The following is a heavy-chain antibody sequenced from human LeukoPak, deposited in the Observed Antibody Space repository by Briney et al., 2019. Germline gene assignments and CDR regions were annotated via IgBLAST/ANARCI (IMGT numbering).Heavy chain of an antibody. CDR1: GFTFSSYN. CDR2: ISSSSSYI. V-gene: IGHV3-21*01. Sequence: PGGSLRLSCAASGFTFSSYNMNWVRQAPGKGLEWVSSISSSSSYIYYADSVKGRFTISRDNAKNSLYLQMNSLRAEDTAVYYCASLVSICSGGSCYTVDYWGQGTLVTVSS. CDR3: ASLVSICSGGSCYTVDY. D-gene: IGHD2-15*01. J-gene: IGHJ4*02.